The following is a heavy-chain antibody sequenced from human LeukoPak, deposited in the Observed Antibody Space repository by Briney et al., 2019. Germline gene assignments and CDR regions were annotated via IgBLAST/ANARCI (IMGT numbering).Heavy chain of an antibody. CDR2: ITGSGGSA. J-gene: IGHJ4*02. Sequence: GGSLRLSCAASGFTFSSYAMTWVRQAPGTGLEWVSLITGSGGSAYYADSVKGRFTISRDNSKNTLYLQMDSLRAEDTAVYYCAKGGRDGYTYPYYFDYWGQGTLVTVSS. V-gene: IGHV3-23*01. CDR1: GFTFSSYA. CDR3: AKGGRDGYTYPYYFDY. D-gene: IGHD5-24*01.